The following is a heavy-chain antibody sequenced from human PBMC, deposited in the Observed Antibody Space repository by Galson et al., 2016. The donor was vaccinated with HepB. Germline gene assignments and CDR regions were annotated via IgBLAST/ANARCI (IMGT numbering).Heavy chain of an antibody. D-gene: IGHD3-3*01. J-gene: IGHJ6*02. CDR2: XXRDXXXT. CDR3: ARDPLYYYTSGSRFGYYGLDV. CDR1: GFTFGXXX. V-gene: IGHV3-11*01. Sequence: SLRLSCATSGFTFGXXXMAXXXQAXXXGLXXVSXXXRDXXXTXXADPXXGRFTISRDNAKNSLXLHWNXLRAEDSAVYYCARDPLYYYTSGSRFGYYGLDVWXRXTTVTVSS.